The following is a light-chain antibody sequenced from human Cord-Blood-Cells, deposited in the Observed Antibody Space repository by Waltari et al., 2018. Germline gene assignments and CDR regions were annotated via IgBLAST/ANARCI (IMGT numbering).Light chain of an antibody. Sequence: QSALTQPASVSGSPGQSITISCTGTSSDVGGYNYVSCYQQHPGKAPKLMIYDVSNRPSGVANRFSGTKSGNSASLTISGRQAEDEADYYCSSYTSSSTWVFGGGTKLTVL. CDR3: SSYTSSSTWV. V-gene: IGLV2-14*03. J-gene: IGLJ3*02. CDR2: DVS. CDR1: SSDVGGYNY.